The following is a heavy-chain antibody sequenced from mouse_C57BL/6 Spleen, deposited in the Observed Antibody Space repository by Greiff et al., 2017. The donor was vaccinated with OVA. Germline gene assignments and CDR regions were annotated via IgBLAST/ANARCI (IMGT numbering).Heavy chain of an antibody. J-gene: IGHJ4*01. CDR3: ARRLYDYDEGYYYAMDY. D-gene: IGHD2-4*01. CDR2: INPNNGGT. CDR1: GYTFTDYY. Sequence: VQLQQSGPELVKPGASVKISCKASGYTFTDYYMNWVKQSHGKSLEWIGDINPNNGGTSYNQKFKGKATLTVDKSSSTAYMELRSLTSEDSAVYYCARRLYDYDEGYYYAMDYWGQGTSVTVSS. V-gene: IGHV1-26*01.